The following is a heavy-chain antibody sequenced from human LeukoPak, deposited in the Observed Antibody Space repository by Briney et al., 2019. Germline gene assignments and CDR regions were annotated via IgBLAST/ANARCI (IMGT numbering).Heavy chain of an antibody. Sequence: GASVKVSCKASGYTFTSYGISWVRQAPGQGLEWMGGIIPIFGTANYAQKFQGRVTITADESTSTAYMELSSLRSEDTAVYYCARELEPPWAFDIWGQGTMVTVSS. V-gene: IGHV1-69*13. J-gene: IGHJ3*02. CDR1: GYTFTSYG. CDR2: IIPIFGTA. D-gene: IGHD1-1*01. CDR3: ARELEPPWAFDI.